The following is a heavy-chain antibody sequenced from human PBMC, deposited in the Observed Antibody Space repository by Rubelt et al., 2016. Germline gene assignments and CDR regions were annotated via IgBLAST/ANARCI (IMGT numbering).Heavy chain of an antibody. CDR2: ISHSGTT. CDR3: ARGWADFWSGQAGYFDS. V-gene: IGHV4-34*02. CDR1: GASFSDYY. J-gene: IGHJ4*02. Sequence: QVQLQQWGAGLLKPSETLSLICAVYGASFSDYYWTWIRQSPGKGLEWIGEISHSGTTYYNPSLKSRVTISVDTSRDQFSLKLNSMTAADTAVYYCARGWADFWSGQAGYFDSWGQGILVTVST. D-gene: IGHD3-3*01.